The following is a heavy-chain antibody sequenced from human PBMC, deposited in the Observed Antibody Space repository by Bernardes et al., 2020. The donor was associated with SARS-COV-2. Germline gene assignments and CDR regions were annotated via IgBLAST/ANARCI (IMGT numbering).Heavy chain of an antibody. Sequence: SGPTLLKPTETLTLTCTVSGFSLSNARMGVSWIRQPPGKALEWLAHIFSNDEKSYSTSLKSRLTISKDTSKSQVVLTMTNMDPVDTATYYCARIREITIFGVVIVHNWFDPWGQGTLVTVSS. CDR2: IFSNDEK. V-gene: IGHV2-26*01. CDR1: GFSLSNARMG. J-gene: IGHJ5*02. D-gene: IGHD3-3*01. CDR3: ARIREITIFGVVIVHNWFDP.